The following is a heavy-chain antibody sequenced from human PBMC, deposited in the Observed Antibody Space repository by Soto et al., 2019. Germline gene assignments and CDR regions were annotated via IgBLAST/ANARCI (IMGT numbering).Heavy chain of an antibody. CDR1: GFTLSGYA. D-gene: IGHD6-6*01. Sequence: EVQLAESGGGLAQPGGSLRLSCAASGFTLSGYAMDWVRQAPGKGLEYVSGISSNGVGTYYAKSVQGRFTISRDNSKNTVYLQMGSVRPEDMAVYYCARRARPDFYYMDVWGKGTTVTVSS. CDR2: ISSNGVGT. CDR3: ARRARPDFYYMDV. J-gene: IGHJ6*03. V-gene: IGHV3-64*01.